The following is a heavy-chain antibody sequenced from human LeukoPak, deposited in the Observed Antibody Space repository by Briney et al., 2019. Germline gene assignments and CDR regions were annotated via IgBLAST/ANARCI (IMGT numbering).Heavy chain of an antibody. CDR1: GFAFSSYS. Sequence: RGSLRLSCAASGFAFSSYSMNWVRQAPGKGLEWVSSISSSSSYIYYADSVKGRFTISRGNAKNSLYLQMNSLRAEDTAVYYCARGPIDSSSWYDDPYNWFDPWGQGTLVTVSS. V-gene: IGHV3-21*01. CDR2: ISSSSSYI. J-gene: IGHJ5*02. CDR3: ARGPIDSSSWYDDPYNWFDP. D-gene: IGHD6-13*01.